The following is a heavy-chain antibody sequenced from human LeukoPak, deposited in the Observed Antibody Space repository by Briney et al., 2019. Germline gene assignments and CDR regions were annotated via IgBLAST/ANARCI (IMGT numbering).Heavy chain of an antibody. D-gene: IGHD6-13*01. CDR3: ARDRVAAAGTGDYYYYYMDV. CDR2: IIPIFGTA. CDR1: GGTFSSYA. V-gene: IGHV1-69*01. J-gene: IGHJ6*03. Sequence: SVKVSCKASGGTFSSYAISWVRQAPGQGLEWMGGIIPIFGTANYAQKFQGRVTITADESTSTAYMELSSLRSEDTAVYYCARDRVAAAGTGDYYYYYMDVWGKGTTVTVSS.